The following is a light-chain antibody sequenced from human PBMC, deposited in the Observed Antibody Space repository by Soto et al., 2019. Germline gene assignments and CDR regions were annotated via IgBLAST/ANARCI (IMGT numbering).Light chain of an antibody. CDR2: EIS. Sequence: DIVMTQTPLSLSLTPGQPASVSCKSSQSLLHTDGKTYLFWYLQKPGQPPQLLIYEISNRFSGVPARFSGSGSGPDFTLKISRVEAEGVGVYYCMHSVELPITFGGGTKVEIK. CDR1: QSLLHTDGKTY. CDR3: MHSVELPIT. J-gene: IGKJ4*01. V-gene: IGKV2D-29*01.